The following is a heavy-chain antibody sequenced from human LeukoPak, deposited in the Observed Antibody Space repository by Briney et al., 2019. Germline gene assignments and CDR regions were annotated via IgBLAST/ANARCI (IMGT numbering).Heavy chain of an antibody. CDR2: IKQDGSQK. Sequence: PGGSLRLSCAASGFTFSSYWMSWVRQFPGKGLEWLANIKQDGSQKYYVDSVKGRFTISRDNAKNTLYLQMNSLRVENTAVYYCVKEVHGESRPDSWGQGTLVTVSS. CDR1: GFTFSSYW. CDR3: VKEVHGESRPDS. J-gene: IGHJ5*01. D-gene: IGHD3-10*01. V-gene: IGHV3-7*01.